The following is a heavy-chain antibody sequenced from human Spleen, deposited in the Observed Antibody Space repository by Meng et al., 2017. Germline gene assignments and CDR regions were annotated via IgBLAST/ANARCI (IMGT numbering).Heavy chain of an antibody. D-gene: IGHD2-15*01. Sequence: EVQLLESGGVVVQPGGSLRLSCAASGFAFSTYGMGWVRQAPGRGLESVSAITGSGDTTYYADSVEGRFTISRDSASNTLYLQMNSLTVEDTAVYYCVRDFGGKLYFLGQGTLVTVSS. CDR3: VRDFGGKLYF. V-gene: IGHV3-23*01. CDR1: GFAFSTYG. CDR2: ITGSGDTT. J-gene: IGHJ4*02.